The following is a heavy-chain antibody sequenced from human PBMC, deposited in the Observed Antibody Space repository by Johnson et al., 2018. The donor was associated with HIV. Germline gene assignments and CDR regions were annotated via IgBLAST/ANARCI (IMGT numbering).Heavy chain of an antibody. CDR1: GFTVSSNY. CDR3: ARAGSTSGWFDAFDI. CDR2: IYSGGST. V-gene: IGHV3-66*01. D-gene: IGHD6-19*01. Sequence: VQLVESGGGLVQPGGSLRLSCAASGFTVSSNYMSWVRQAPGKGLEWVSVIYSGGSTYYADSVKGRFTISRDSSKNTLYLQMNSLRTEDTAAYYCARAGSTSGWFDAFDIWGQGTMVTVSS. J-gene: IGHJ3*02.